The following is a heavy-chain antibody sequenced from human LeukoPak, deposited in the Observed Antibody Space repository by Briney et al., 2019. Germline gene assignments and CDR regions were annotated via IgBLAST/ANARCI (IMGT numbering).Heavy chain of an antibody. D-gene: IGHD1-26*01. Sequence: KPSETLSLTCTVSSGSISTSNYYWGWVRQPPGKALEWIGNIFYSGSTYYSPSLKSRVTISLDTSRNQFSLKLSSVTAADTAVYYCASPIVGAPLHFDYWGQGTLVTVSS. V-gene: IGHV4-39*07. CDR1: SGSISTSNYY. J-gene: IGHJ4*02. CDR3: ASPIVGAPLHFDY. CDR2: IFYSGST.